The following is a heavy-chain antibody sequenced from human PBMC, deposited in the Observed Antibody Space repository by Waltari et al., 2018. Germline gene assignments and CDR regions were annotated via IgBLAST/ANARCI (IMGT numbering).Heavy chain of an antibody. D-gene: IGHD1-26*01. CDR2: IHYIGYT. CDR3: ARGVHGATLGYRSLDAFDI. Sequence: QLQLQESGPGLVEPSETLSLTCTASGDSISNNNYYWGWIRQPRGTGLQWIGSIHYIGYTYYSSSLKSRVIISVDTSNNQFSLRLTSVTAADTAIYFCARGVHGATLGYRSLDAFDIWGQGTMVTVSS. J-gene: IGHJ3*02. CDR1: GDSISNNNYY. V-gene: IGHV4-39*07.